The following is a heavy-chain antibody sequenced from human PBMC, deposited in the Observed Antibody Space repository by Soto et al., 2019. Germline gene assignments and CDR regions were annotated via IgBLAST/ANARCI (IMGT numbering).Heavy chain of an antibody. D-gene: IGHD1-1*01. J-gene: IGHJ6*02. CDR1: GYTFTSYY. Sequence: ASVKVSCKASGYTFTSYYMHWVRQAPGQGLEWMGIINPSGGSTSYAQKFQGRVTMTRDTSTSTVYMELSSLRSEDTAVYYCATFQLEVDYYNCGMDFWGQGTTVTVSS. V-gene: IGHV1-46*01. CDR3: ATFQLEVDYYNCGMDF. CDR2: INPSGGST.